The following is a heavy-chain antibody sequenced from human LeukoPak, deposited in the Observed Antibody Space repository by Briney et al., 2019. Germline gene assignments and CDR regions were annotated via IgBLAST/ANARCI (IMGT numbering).Heavy chain of an antibody. D-gene: IGHD2-15*01. V-gene: IGHV3-23*01. CDR1: GFTFSSYA. J-gene: IGHJ5*02. Sequence: PGGSLRLSCAASGFTFSSYAMSWVRQAPGKGLEWVSAISGSGGSTYYADSVKGRFTISRDNSKNTLYLQMNSLRAEDTAVYYCAKDLQYCSGGSCYRDDNWFDPWGQGTLVTVSS. CDR2: ISGSGGST. CDR3: AKDLQYCSGGSCYRDDNWFDP.